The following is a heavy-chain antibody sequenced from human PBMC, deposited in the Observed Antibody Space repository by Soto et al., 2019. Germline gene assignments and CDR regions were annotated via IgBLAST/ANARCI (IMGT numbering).Heavy chain of an antibody. CDR2: ISGSGDST. V-gene: IGHV3-23*01. CDR1: GFTFSTYA. CDR3: GRPGERCSGGWCYSQAVDY. J-gene: IGHJ4*02. Sequence: EVQLLESGGGLVQPGGSLRLSCAASGFTFSTYAMSWVRHTPGKGLEWVASISGSGDSTYDADSVKGRFTISRDNSKNTLFLQMNSLRAEDTAVYYCGRPGERCSGGWCYSQAVDYWGQGTLVTVSS. D-gene: IGHD2-15*01.